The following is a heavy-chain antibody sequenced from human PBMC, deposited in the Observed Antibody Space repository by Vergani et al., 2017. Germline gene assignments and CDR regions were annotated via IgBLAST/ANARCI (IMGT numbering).Heavy chain of an antibody. V-gene: IGHV4-61*01. CDR1: GGSVSSGSYY. CDR2: IYYSGST. D-gene: IGHD3-22*01. CDR3: ARVRDASNAFDI. Sequence: QVQLQESGPGLVKPSETLSLTCTVSGGSVSSGSYYLSWIRQPPGKGLEWIGYIYYSGSTNYNPSLKSRVTISVDTSKNQFSLKLSSVTAADTAVYYCARVRDASNAFDIWGQGTMVTVSS. J-gene: IGHJ3*02.